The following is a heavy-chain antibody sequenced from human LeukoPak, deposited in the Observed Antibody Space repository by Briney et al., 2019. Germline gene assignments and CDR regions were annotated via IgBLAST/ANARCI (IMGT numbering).Heavy chain of an antibody. CDR1: GYSFTSYW. D-gene: IGHD1-26*01. Sequence: GESLKISCKDSGYSFTSYWIGWVRQMPGKGLEWMGIIYPGDSDTRYSPSFQGQVTISADKSISTAYLQWSSLKASDTAMYYCARQEYSGSYSHRWFDPWGQGTLVTVSS. CDR2: IYPGDSDT. V-gene: IGHV5-51*01. CDR3: ARQEYSGSYSHRWFDP. J-gene: IGHJ5*02.